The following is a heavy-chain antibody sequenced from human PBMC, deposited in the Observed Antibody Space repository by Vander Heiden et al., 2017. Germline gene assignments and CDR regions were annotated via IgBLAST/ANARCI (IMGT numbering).Heavy chain of an antibody. J-gene: IGHJ3*02. CDR1: VFTFSSYW. D-gene: IGHD3-10*01. CDR3: ARDFYRGAFDI. CDR2: IKQDGSEK. Sequence: EVQLVESGGGLVQPGGSLRLSCAASVFTFSSYWMSWVRQAPGKGLEWVANIKQDGSEKYYVDSVKGRFTISRDNAKNSLYLQMNSLRAEDTAVYYCARDFYRGAFDIWGQGTMVTVSS. V-gene: IGHV3-7*01.